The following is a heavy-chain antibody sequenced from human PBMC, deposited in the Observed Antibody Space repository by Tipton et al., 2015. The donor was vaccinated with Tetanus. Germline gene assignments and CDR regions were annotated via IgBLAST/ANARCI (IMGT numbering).Heavy chain of an antibody. CDR1: GGSLSRGGFY. Sequence: TLSLTCTVSGGSLSRGGFYWTLVRPHPGEGLEWVGDIYFSGSTYYNPSLKSRVTISVDTSKNQFSLRLNSVTAADPVVYYCARDQARGARGWNYLDCWGQGTLVTVSS. V-gene: IGHV4-31*03. J-gene: IGHJ4*02. CDR3: ARDQARGARGWNYLDC. D-gene: IGHD6-6*01. CDR2: IYFSGST.